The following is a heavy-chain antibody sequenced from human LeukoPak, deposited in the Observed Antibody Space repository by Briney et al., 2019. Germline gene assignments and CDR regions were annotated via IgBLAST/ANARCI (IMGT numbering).Heavy chain of an antibody. V-gene: IGHV4-59*11. CDR3: ARFNSGCTTSSCYVHY. Sequence: SETLSHTCTVSGGSISGQYWTWIRQPPGKGLELIGHIHSNGNTYYSPSLKSRVTMSVDTSKNQLSLNLWSVTAADTAVYYCARFNSGCTTSSCYVHYWGQGILVTVSS. CDR1: GGSISGQY. J-gene: IGHJ4*02. D-gene: IGHD2-2*01. CDR2: IHSNGNT.